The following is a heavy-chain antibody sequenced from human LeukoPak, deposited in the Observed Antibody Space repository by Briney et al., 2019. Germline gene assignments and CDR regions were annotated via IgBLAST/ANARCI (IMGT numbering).Heavy chain of an antibody. CDR3: TTASEYQLLWHY. D-gene: IGHD2-2*01. CDR2: IKSKTDGGTT. CDR1: GFTFSNAW. V-gene: IGHV3-15*01. J-gene: IGHJ4*02. Sequence: GGSLRLSCAASGFTFSNAWMSWVRQAPGKGLEWVGRIKSKTDGGTTDYAAPVKGRFTISRDDSKNTLYLQMNSLKTEDTAVYYCTTASEYQLLWHYWGQGTLVTVSS.